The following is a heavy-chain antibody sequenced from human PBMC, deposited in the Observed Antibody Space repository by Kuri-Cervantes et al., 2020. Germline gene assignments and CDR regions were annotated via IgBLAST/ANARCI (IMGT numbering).Heavy chain of an antibody. D-gene: IGHD3-3*01. CDR1: GFTFSDYY. Sequence: GESLKISCAASGFTFSDYYMNWVRQAPGKGLEWVSSISSSSTIYYADSVKGRFTISRDNAKNSLYLQMNSLRAEDTAVYYCARREWPRGYFDYWGQGTLVTVSS. CDR2: ISSSSTI. J-gene: IGHJ4*02. V-gene: IGHV3-69-1*01. CDR3: ARREWPRGYFDY.